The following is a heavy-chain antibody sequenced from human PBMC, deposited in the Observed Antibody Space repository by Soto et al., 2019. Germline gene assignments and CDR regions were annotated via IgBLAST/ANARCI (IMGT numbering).Heavy chain of an antibody. V-gene: IGHV3-30*18. CDR2: ISNDGSNK. D-gene: IGHD6-13*01. J-gene: IGHJ6*02. CDR3: AKDYSTWCMDV. CDR1: GFTFRSYG. Sequence: QVQLVESGGGVVQPGRSLRLSCAASGFTFRSYGMHWVRQAPGKGLEWVAVISNDGSNKYYADSVKGRFTISRDTSKNTLYLEMNGLGAEDTAVYYCAKDYSTWCMDVWGQGTTVTVSS.